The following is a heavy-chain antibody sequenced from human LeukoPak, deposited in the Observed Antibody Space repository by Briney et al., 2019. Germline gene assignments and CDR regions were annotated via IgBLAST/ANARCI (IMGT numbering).Heavy chain of an antibody. Sequence: GGSLRLSCAASGFTFSSYAMSWVRQAPGKGLEWVSAISGSGGSTYYADSVKGRFTISRDNSKNTLYLQMNSLRAEDTAVYYCAIAGAYSRNYYFDYWGQGTLVTVSS. CDR3: AIAGAYSRNYYFDY. J-gene: IGHJ4*02. CDR2: ISGSGGST. V-gene: IGHV3-23*01. D-gene: IGHD6-13*01. CDR1: GFTFSSYA.